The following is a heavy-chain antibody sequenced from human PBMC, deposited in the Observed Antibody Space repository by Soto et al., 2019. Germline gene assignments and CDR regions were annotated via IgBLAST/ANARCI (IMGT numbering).Heavy chain of an antibody. V-gene: IGHV5-10-1*01. CDR3: VRHDGGGGTSSYYGMDV. CDR1: GYSFTNYW. Sequence: PGESLKISCRGSGYSFTNYWITWVRQMPGKGLEWMGRIDPSDSFATYRPSFQGHVTISADTSSTTAYLQWSSLKASDTAIYYCVRHDGGGGTSSYYGMDVWGQGTTVTVSS. J-gene: IGHJ6*02. CDR2: IDPSDSFA. D-gene: IGHD1-26*01.